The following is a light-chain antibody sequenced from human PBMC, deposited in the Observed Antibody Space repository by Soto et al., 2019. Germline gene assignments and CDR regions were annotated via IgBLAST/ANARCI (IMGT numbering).Light chain of an antibody. Sequence: QSVLTQPRSVSGSPGQSVTISCTGTSSDFGGYNYVSWYQQHPGKAPKLMIYDVSKRPSGVPDRFSGSKSGNTASLTISGLQAEDEADYYCCSYAGSYPSWVFGGGTKVTVL. CDR3: CSYAGSYPSWV. CDR2: DVS. J-gene: IGLJ3*02. CDR1: SSDFGGYNY. V-gene: IGLV2-11*01.